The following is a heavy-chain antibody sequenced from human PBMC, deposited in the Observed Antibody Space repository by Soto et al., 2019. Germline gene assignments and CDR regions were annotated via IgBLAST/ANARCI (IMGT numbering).Heavy chain of an antibody. J-gene: IGHJ6*02. CDR1: GYTFSNYD. Sequence: GASVKVSCKTSGYTFSNYDINWVRQATGQGLEWMAWMDPNSGNTGYAQKFQGRLTVTWDTSIATAYVELSSLTFDDTAVYYCAKAFVPGWSRYGVDVWGQGTTVTV. CDR2: MDPNSGNT. D-gene: IGHD6-19*01. CDR3: AKAFVPGWSRYGVDV. V-gene: IGHV1-8*01.